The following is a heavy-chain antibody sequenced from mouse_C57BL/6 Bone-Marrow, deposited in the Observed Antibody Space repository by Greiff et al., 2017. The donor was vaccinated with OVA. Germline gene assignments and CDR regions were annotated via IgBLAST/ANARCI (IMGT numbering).Heavy chain of an antibody. CDR2: IDPENGDT. J-gene: IGHJ2*01. Sequence: EVQLQQSGAELVRPGASVKLSCTASGFNIKDDYMHWVKQRPEQGLEWIGWIDPENGDTEYASKFQGKATITADTSSNTAYLQLSSLTSEDTAVYYCTQYDYEGFDYWGQGTTLTVSS. CDR1: GFNIKDDY. CDR3: TQYDYEGFDY. V-gene: IGHV14-4*01. D-gene: IGHD2-4*01.